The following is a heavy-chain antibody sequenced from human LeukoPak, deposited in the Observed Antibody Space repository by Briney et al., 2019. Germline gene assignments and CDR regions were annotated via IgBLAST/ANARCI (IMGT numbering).Heavy chain of an antibody. V-gene: IGHV3-7*01. J-gene: IGHJ4*02. Sequence: PGGSLRLSCAASGFTFSSYWMSWVRQAPGKGLEWVANIKQDGSEKYYVDSVKGRFTISRDNAKNSLYLQMNSLRAEDTAVYYCARDGLLWFGEFHTLDYWGQGTLVTVSS. D-gene: IGHD3-10*01. CDR2: IKQDGSEK. CDR3: ARDGLLWFGEFHTLDY. CDR1: GFTFSSYW.